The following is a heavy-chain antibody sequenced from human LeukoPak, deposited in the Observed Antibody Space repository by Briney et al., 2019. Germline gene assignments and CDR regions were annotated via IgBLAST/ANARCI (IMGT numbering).Heavy chain of an antibody. D-gene: IGHD6-13*01. CDR1: GFTFSSYG. Sequence: PGRSLRLSCEASGFTFSSYGMHWVRQAPGKGLEWVAVMSYDGGNKYYADSVKGRFTTSRDNSRNTLYLQMNSLRTEDTAVYYCARDGPPYSSSWSYYFDFWGQGTLVTVSS. CDR3: ARDGPPYSSSWSYYFDF. CDR2: MSYDGGNK. J-gene: IGHJ4*02. V-gene: IGHV3-30*03.